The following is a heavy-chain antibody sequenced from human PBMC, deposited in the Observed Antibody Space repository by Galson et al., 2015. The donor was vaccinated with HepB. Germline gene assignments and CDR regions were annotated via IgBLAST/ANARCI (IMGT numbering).Heavy chain of an antibody. CDR2: ISFDGRNR. CDR1: GFSFSNYD. J-gene: IGHJ5*01. D-gene: IGHD3-10*01. V-gene: IGHV3-30*04. Sequence: SLRLSCAASGFSFSNYDLHWVRQAPGKGLEWVALISFDGRNRYYADSVKGRFIISRDQSKSTLYLQMSRLRPEDTAVYYCARGGTYYGSGSYFPFDPRCQVTLVTVSS. CDR3: ARGGTYYGSGSYFPFDP.